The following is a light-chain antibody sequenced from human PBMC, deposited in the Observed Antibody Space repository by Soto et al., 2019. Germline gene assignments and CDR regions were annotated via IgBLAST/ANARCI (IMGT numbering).Light chain of an antibody. J-gene: IGKJ1*01. CDR3: QQYNNWPLWT. CDR2: GAS. Sequence: EIVMTQSPDTLSVSPGERATLSCRASQSVNSKLAWYQQKPGQAPRLLIYGASTRATDIPARFSGSASGTEFTLTISSLQSEDFAVYFCQQYNNWPLWTFGQGTKVEIK. V-gene: IGKV3-15*01. CDR1: QSVNSK.